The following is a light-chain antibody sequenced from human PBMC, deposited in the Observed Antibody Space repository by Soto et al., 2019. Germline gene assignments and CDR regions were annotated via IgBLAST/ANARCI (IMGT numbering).Light chain of an antibody. Sequence: QSVLTQPPSASGTPGQRVTIPCSGSSSNIESNTVTWYQQLPGTAPKLVIYSNYDRPSGVPDRFSGSTSGTSASLVIRGLQSEDEADYYCAAWDDILNGYVFGGGTKATVL. V-gene: IGLV1-44*01. CDR1: SSNIESNT. CDR2: SNY. J-gene: IGLJ1*01. CDR3: AAWDDILNGYV.